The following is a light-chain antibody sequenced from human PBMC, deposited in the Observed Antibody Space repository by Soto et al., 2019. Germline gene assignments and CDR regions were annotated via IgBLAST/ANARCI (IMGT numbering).Light chain of an antibody. J-gene: IGKJ1*01. Sequence: EIVMTQSPAPLSVSPGGRATLSCRASQSISDTLAWYQQNPGQAPRLLIYGASTRAPGFPARFSGSGSGTDFTLTISSLQSADFAVYYWQQYNNWPWTFGQGNKVEIK. V-gene: IGKV3-15*01. CDR3: QQYNNWPWT. CDR2: GAS. CDR1: QSISDT.